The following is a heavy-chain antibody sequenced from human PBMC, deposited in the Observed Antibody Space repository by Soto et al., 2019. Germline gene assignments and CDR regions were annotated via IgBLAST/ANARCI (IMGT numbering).Heavy chain of an antibody. CDR1: GGSVSSGSYY. Sequence: QVHLKESGPGLVKPSETLSLTCTVSGGSVSSGSYYWTWIRQPPGKALEWLGDIYYSGSTKYNPSLKGRRTISVDMSKNQFSLRLSSVTAADTAVYYCARAGTYTTFDSWGQGTLVTVSS. CDR2: IYYSGST. J-gene: IGHJ4*02. CDR3: ARAGTYTTFDS. D-gene: IGHD1-26*01. V-gene: IGHV4-61*01.